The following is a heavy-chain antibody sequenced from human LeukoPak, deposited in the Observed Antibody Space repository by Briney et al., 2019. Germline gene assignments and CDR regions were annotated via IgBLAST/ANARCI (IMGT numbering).Heavy chain of an antibody. D-gene: IGHD4-17*01. J-gene: IGHJ3*02. Sequence: PSETLSLTCTVSGGSISSGGYYWSWIRQPPGKGLEWIGYIYHSGSTYYNPSLKSRVTISVDTSKNQFSLKLSSVTAADTAVYYCARHDRVTTSRLAFDIWGQGTMVTVSS. CDR2: IYHSGST. CDR3: ARHDRVTTSRLAFDI. V-gene: IGHV4-30-2*01. CDR1: GGSISSGGYY.